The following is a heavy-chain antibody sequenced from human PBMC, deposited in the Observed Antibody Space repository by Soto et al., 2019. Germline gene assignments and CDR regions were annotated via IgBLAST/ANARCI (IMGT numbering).Heavy chain of an antibody. D-gene: IGHD5-18*01. CDR2: IYYTGSA. J-gene: IGHJ4*02. V-gene: IGHV4-30-4*01. CDR3: AKEVSGYSYGPGELY. CDR1: GDSISSGDYF. Sequence: SETLSLTCTVSGDSISSGDYFWNWIRQPQGKGLEWIGYIYYTGSAYYNPSLKSRVSISMDTSKNQFSLNLSSVTAADTAVYYCAKEVSGYSYGPGELYWGQGTLVTVSS.